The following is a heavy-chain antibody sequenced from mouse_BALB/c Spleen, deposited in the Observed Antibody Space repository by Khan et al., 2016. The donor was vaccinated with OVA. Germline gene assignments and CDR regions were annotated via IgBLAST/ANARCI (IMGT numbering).Heavy chain of an antibody. Sequence: EVELVESGGGLVKPGGSLKLSCAASGFTFSSFTMSWVRQTPEKRLEWVASISSGGDNTYYPDSLKGRFPISRDNAKSKPYLQMSSLRSEDTAFYYCARSNYDPFDYWGQGTLVTVSA. CDR1: GFTFSSFT. J-gene: IGHJ3*01. CDR3: ARSNYDPFDY. D-gene: IGHD2-4*01. CDR2: ISSGGDNT. V-gene: IGHV5-9*03.